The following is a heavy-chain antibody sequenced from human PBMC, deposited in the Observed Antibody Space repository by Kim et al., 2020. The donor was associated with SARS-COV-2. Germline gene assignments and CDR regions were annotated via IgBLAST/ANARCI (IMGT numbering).Heavy chain of an antibody. D-gene: IGHD6-25*01. CDR2: INYNSGRI. V-gene: IGHV3-9*01. J-gene: IGHJ5*02. Sequence: GGSLRLSCAASGFSFDDSAMHWVRQAPGKGLEWVSGINYNSGRIGYADSVKGRFTISRDNAKNSLYLQMNSLRDEDTALYFCAKARLTDSNWFDPWGQG. CDR1: GFSFDDSA. CDR3: AKARLTDSNWFDP.